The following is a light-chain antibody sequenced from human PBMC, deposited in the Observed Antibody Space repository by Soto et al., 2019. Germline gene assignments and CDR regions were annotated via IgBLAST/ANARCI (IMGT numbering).Light chain of an antibody. CDR3: HQFGESPLS. Sequence: EIVLTQSPGTLSLSPGETATLSCRASQSVASSYLAWYQQKPGQAPRLLIYGASKRATGIPDRFSGSGSGTDFTLTISRLEPEDFAVFYCHQFGESPLSFGRGTKLEIK. CDR2: GAS. CDR1: QSVASSY. J-gene: IGKJ2*01. V-gene: IGKV3-20*01.